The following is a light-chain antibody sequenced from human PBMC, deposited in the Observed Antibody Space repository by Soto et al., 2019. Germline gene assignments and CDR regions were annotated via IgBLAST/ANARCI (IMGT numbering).Light chain of an antibody. CDR2: GAS. J-gene: IGKJ4*01. V-gene: IGKV3-20*01. Sequence: EIVLTQSPGTLSLSPGERATLYCKTSQTISSGFLAWYQQKPGQAPRLLIYGASSRATGIPDRFSGSGSGTDFTLTISRLEPEDSAVYYCQLLTFGGGTKVEIK. CDR1: QTISSGF. CDR3: QLLT.